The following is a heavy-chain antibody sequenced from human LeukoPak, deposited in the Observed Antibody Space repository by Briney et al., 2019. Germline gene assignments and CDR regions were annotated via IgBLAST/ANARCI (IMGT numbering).Heavy chain of an antibody. CDR2: IIPVLVST. J-gene: IGHJ4*02. CDR3: ATGTGSYNEH. Sequence: PGASVKVSCKGSGGTLSNTVITWVRQAPGQGLEWMGRIIPVLVSTNYAPQFHARVTITADKSTNTAYMDLSSLTSEDTAVYFWATGTGSYNEHWGQGTLVTASA. CDR1: GGTLSNTV. D-gene: IGHD3/OR15-3a*01. V-gene: IGHV1-69*04.